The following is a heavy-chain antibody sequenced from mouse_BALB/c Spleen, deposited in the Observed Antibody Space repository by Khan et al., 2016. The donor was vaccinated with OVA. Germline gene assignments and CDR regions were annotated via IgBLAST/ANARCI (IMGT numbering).Heavy chain of an antibody. V-gene: IGHV2-2*02. CDR2: IWSGGST. D-gene: IGHD2-4*01. J-gene: IGHJ3*01. Sequence: VQLVESGPGLVRPSQSLSITCTVSVFSLTTYGVHWVRQSPGKGLEWLGVIWSGGSTDYSAAFISRLSISKDNSKSQVFFKMNSLQPNDTAIYYCARNYDYDEGLAYWGQGTLVTVSA. CDR1: VFSLTTYG. CDR3: ARNYDYDEGLAY.